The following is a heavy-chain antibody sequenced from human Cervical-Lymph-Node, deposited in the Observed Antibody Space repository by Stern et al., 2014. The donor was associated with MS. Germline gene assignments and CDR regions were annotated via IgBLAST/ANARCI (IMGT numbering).Heavy chain of an antibody. V-gene: IGHV5-51*01. Sequence: EVQLVQSGAEVKKPGASLKISCKLSGYTFTIYYIAWVRQMPGKGLEWMGSIYPYDSDTTYSPPFQGQVTISADKSITTAYLQWSSRRASDTAMYYCARHVQGFDYWGQGTLVTVSS. CDR3: ARHVQGFDY. CDR1: GYTFTIYY. CDR2: IYPYDSDT. J-gene: IGHJ4*02.